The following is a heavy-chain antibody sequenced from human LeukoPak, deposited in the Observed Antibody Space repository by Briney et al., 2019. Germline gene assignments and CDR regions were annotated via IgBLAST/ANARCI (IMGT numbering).Heavy chain of an antibody. Sequence: GASVKVSCKASGGTFSSYAISWVRQAPGQGLEWMGGIIPIFGTANYAQKFQGRVTITADESTSTAYMELSSLRSEDTAVYYCARSGYCDSSGYYPRTPFDYWGQGTLVTVSS. J-gene: IGHJ4*02. CDR3: ARSGYCDSSGYYPRTPFDY. CDR1: GGTFSSYA. D-gene: IGHD3-22*01. CDR2: IIPIFGTA. V-gene: IGHV1-69*01.